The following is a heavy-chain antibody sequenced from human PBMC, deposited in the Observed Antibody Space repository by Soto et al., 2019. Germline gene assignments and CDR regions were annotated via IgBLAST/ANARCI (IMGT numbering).Heavy chain of an antibody. CDR2: VSPYNGYT. V-gene: IGHV1-18*01. Sequence: QVQLLQSGGEVKEPGASVKVSCKTSGYTFTSYAISWVRQAPGQGLEWLGWVSPYNGYTSYAQRLQSRLTMATDTSTTTAYIDLTSLTPDDTAVYYCARPRRAANQQPLFDPWGQGTLVTVSS. CDR3: ARPRRAANQQPLFDP. CDR1: GYTFTSYA. J-gene: IGHJ5*02. D-gene: IGHD6-13*01.